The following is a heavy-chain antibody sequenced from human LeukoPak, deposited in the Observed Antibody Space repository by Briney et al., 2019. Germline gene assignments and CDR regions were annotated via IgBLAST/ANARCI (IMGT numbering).Heavy chain of an antibody. CDR1: GDSVSSNSAA. J-gene: IGHJ4*02. CDR2: TYYRSKWHN. Sequence: SQTLSLTCAISGDSVSSNSAAWNWIRQSPSRGLEWLGRTYYRSKWHNDYALSVKSRITINADTSKNQFSLKLSSVTAADTAVYYCANLHDYWGQGTLVTVSS. CDR3: ANLHDY. V-gene: IGHV6-1*01. D-gene: IGHD1-14*01.